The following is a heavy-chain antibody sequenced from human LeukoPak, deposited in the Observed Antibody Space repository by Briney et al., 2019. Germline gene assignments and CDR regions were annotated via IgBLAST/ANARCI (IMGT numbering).Heavy chain of an antibody. CDR1: GYSFTGYY. V-gene: IGHV1-2*02. CDR2: INPNSGGT. J-gene: IGHJ4*02. D-gene: IGHD2-15*01. Sequence: GASVKVSCKASGYSFTGYYMHWVRQAPGQGLEWMGWINPNSGGTNYAQKFQGRVTMTRDASISTAYMELSRLRSDDTAVYYCARGVVLPAKYYFDYWGQGTLVTVSS. CDR3: ARGVVLPAKYYFDY.